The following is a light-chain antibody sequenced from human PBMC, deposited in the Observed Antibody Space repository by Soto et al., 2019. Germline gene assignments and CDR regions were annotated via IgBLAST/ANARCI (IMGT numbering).Light chain of an antibody. CDR2: DAS. CDR1: QSISSW. Sequence: DIQMTQSPSTLSGSVGDRVTITCRASQSISSWLAWYQQKPGKAPKLLIYDASSLQSGAPSRFSGSGSGTEFTLTISSLQPDDFATFYCQQYNSYSALTFGGGTKVDIK. V-gene: IGKV1-5*01. CDR3: QQYNSYSALT. J-gene: IGKJ4*01.